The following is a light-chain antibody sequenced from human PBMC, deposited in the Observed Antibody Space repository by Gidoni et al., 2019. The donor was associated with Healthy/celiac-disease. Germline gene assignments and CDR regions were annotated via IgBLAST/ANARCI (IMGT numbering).Light chain of an antibody. Sequence: DIQMPQSPSSLSASVGDRVTITCQASQDISNYVNWYQQKPGKAPKLLIYDASNLETGVPSSFSGSGSGTDFTFTISSLQTEDIATYFCQQYDNLPLTFGGGTKVEIK. CDR3: QQYDNLPLT. CDR2: DAS. CDR1: QDISNY. V-gene: IGKV1-33*01. J-gene: IGKJ4*01.